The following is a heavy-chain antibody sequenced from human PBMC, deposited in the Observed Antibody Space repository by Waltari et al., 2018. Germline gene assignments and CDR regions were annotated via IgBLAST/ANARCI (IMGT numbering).Heavy chain of an antibody. CDR2: INGGNGNT. D-gene: IGHD3-3*01. Sequence: QVSLVQSGAELKKPGASAKVSCKASGYTFTKYPLHWARQAPGQGLAWMGWINGGNGNTKYSKKFQDRLSISQDTSATTVYMELSSLTSEDTAVYYCAKTEYDFWSAYFDYWGQGTLVTVSS. CDR1: GYTFTKYP. V-gene: IGHV1-3*01. CDR3: AKTEYDFWSAYFDY. J-gene: IGHJ4*02.